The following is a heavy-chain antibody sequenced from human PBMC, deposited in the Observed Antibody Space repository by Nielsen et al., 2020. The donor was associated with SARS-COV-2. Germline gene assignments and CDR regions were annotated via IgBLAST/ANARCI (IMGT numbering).Heavy chain of an antibody. D-gene: IGHD4-11*01. V-gene: IGHV3-53*01. CDR1: GFTVRSNS. CDR2: IYSGGGT. J-gene: IGHJ3*02. CDR3: ARAVRQVGDAFDI. Sequence: GGSLRLSCAASGFTVRSNSMSWVRQAPGKGLEWVSLIYSGGGTYYADSVKGRFTISRDNPRNTLYLQMNSLTIEDTAVYYCARAVRQVGDAFDIWGQGTMVTVSS.